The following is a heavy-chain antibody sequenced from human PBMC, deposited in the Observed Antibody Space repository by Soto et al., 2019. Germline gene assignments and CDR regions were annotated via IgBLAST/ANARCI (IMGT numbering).Heavy chain of an antibody. CDR3: ARMDGDYSQDFDY. CDR1: GGSFSGYY. CDR2: INHSGST. D-gene: IGHD4-17*01. J-gene: IGHJ4*02. Sequence: SETLSLTCAVYGGSFSGYYWSWIRQPPGKGLEWIGEINHSGSTNYNPSLKSRVTISVDTSKNQFSLKLSSVTAADTAVYYCARMDGDYSQDFDYWGQGTLVTVSS. V-gene: IGHV4-34*01.